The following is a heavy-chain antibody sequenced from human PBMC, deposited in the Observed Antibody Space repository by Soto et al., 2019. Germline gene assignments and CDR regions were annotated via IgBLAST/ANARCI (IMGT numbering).Heavy chain of an antibody. CDR2: IIPIFGTA. J-gene: IGHJ6*02. V-gene: IGHV1-69*13. D-gene: IGHD3-3*01. CDR3: ARDRYDFWSGYYPNYYYYGMDV. Sequence: GASVKVSCKASGGTFSSYAISWVRQAPGQGLEWMGGIIPIFGTANYAQKFQGRVTVTADESTSTAYMELSSLRSEDTAVYCCARDRYDFWSGYYPNYYYYGMDVWGQGTTVTVSS. CDR1: GGTFSSYA.